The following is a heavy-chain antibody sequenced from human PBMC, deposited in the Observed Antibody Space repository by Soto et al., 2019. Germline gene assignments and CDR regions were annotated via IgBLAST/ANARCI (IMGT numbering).Heavy chain of an antibody. CDR3: ARARAISYFDY. CDR2: IYYSGST. J-gene: IGHJ4*02. Sequence: SETLSLTCTVSCGSISSYYWSWIRQPPGKGLEWIGYIYYSGSTNYNPSLKSRVTISIDTSKNQFSLKLSSVTAADTAVYYCARARAISYFDYWGQGTLVTVSS. V-gene: IGHV4-59*08. D-gene: IGHD3-10*01. CDR1: CGSISSYY.